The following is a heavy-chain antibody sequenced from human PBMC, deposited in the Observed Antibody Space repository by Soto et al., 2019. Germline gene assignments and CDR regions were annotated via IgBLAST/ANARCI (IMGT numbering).Heavy chain of an antibody. V-gene: IGHV3-21*01. CDR1: GFTFSSYS. J-gene: IGHJ4*02. Sequence: PGGSLRLSCAASGFTFSSYSIHWVRQAPGKGPEWVSSITSKSTYIYYADSVRGRFTISRDDAQNSLYLQMTSLRAEDTAVYYCATITSGRYYDYWGQGTLVTVSS. D-gene: IGHD1-26*01. CDR2: ITSKSTYI. CDR3: ATITSGRYYDY.